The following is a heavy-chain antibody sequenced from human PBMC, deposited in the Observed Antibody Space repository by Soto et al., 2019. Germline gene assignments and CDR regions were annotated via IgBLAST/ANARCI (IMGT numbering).Heavy chain of an antibody. V-gene: IGHV3-23*01. Sequence: GSLRLSCAASGFTFGDYAMSWVRQAPGKGLEWVSSISGNAGSTYYADSVKGRFTISRDNSKNTLYLQMNSLRAEDTAVYYCAKDIVATTQYYFDYWGQGTLVTVSS. J-gene: IGHJ4*02. CDR3: AKDIVATTQYYFDY. D-gene: IGHD5-12*01. CDR1: GFTFGDYA. CDR2: ISGNAGST.